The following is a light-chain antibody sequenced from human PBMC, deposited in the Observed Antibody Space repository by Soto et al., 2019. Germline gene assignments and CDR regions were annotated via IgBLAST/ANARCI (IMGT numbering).Light chain of an antibody. V-gene: IGKV2-30*01. CDR3: MQCRHWPFT. CDR1: QSLVYGRGNIY. J-gene: IGKJ3*01. CDR2: YVS. Sequence: DVVMTQSPLSLPVTLGQPASISCRSSQSLVYGRGNIYLNWFQQRPGQSPRRLIYYVSNRDSGVPARFSGGGSGTNFTLIISRVEAENVGVYDCMQCRHWPFTLGAGAKVDIK.